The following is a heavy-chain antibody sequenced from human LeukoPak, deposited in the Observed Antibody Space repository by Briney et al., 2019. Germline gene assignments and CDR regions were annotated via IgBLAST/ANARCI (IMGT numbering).Heavy chain of an antibody. CDR1: GYTFTIYD. J-gene: IGHJ6*03. V-gene: IGHV1-8*01. CDR3: ARTEYDYVWGSYRYYYYYMDV. D-gene: IGHD3-16*02. Sequence: ASVKVSCKSSGYTFTIYDINWVRQATGQGLEWMGWTNPNRGNTGYAQKFQGRVTMTRNTAISTAHMELRSLRSDDTAVYYCARTEYDYVWGSYRYYYYYMDVWGKGTTVTVSS. CDR2: TNPNRGNT.